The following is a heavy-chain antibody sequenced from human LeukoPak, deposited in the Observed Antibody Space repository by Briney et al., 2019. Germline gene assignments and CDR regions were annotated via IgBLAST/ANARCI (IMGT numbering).Heavy chain of an antibody. CDR1: GYSISNGYY. CDR3: ARGRRWLQFLFDY. Sequence: SETLSLTCTVSGYSISNGYYWNWIRQRPGKGLEWIGNIYYSGSTNYNSSLKSRVTISVDTSRNQFSLKLNSVTAADTAVYYCARGRRWLQFLFDYWGPGTLVTVSS. J-gene: IGHJ4*02. D-gene: IGHD5-24*01. V-gene: IGHV4-61*01. CDR2: IYYSGST.